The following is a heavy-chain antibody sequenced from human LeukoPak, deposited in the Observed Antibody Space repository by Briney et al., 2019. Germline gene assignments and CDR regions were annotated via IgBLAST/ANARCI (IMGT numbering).Heavy chain of an antibody. CDR3: ARADVLGYCSGGSCSGDAFDI. V-gene: IGHV4-34*01. J-gene: IGHJ3*02. CDR1: GGSFSGYY. Sequence: PSETLSLTCAVYGGSFSGYYWSWIRQPPGKGPEWIGEINHSGSTNYNPSLKSRVTISVDTSKNQFSLKLSSVTAADTAVYYCARADVLGYCSGGSCSGDAFDIWGQGTMVTVSS. CDR2: INHSGST. D-gene: IGHD2-15*01.